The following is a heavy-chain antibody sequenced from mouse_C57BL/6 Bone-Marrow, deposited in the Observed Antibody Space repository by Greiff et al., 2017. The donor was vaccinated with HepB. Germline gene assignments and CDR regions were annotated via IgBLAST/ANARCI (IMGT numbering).Heavy chain of an antibody. J-gene: IGHJ2*01. CDR1: EYEFPSHD. CDR2: INTDGGST. D-gene: IGHD1-1*02. Sequence: EVKVVESGGGLVQPGESLKLSCESNEYEFPSHDLSWVRQTSEKSLVLVVAINTDGGSTYYPDTMERQFTITRDNAKKTLYLQMNSLRSEDTALYYYARRVLCQLRRYFDYWGQGTTLTVSS. V-gene: IGHV5-2*01. CDR3: ARRVLCQLRRYFDY.